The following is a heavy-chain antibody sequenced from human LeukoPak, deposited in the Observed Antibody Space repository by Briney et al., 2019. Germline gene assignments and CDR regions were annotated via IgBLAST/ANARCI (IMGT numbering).Heavy chain of an antibody. CDR2: IYISGST. CDR1: GFTFSNAW. J-gene: IGHJ5*02. V-gene: IGHV3-53*01. CDR3: ARGPYYDFWSGYYTAWWFDP. Sequence: GGSLRLSCAASGFTFSNAWMSWVRQAPGKGLEWVSVIYISGSTYYADSVKGRFTISRDNSKNTLYLQMNSLRAEDTAVYYCARGPYYDFWSGYYTAWWFDPWGQGTLVTVSS. D-gene: IGHD3-3*01.